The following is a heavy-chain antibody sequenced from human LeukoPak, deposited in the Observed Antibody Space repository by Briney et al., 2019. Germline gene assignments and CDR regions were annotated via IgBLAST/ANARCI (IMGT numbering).Heavy chain of an antibody. CDR1: GFTFSSYW. Sequence: GGSLRLSCAASGFTFSSYWMSWVRQAPGKGLEWVANVKQDGSEKYYVDSVKGRFTISRDNAKNSLYLQMNSLRAEDTAVYYCARDLYGSGSYYSWFDPRGQGTLVTVSS. CDR2: VKQDGSEK. D-gene: IGHD3-10*01. J-gene: IGHJ5*02. V-gene: IGHV3-7*01. CDR3: ARDLYGSGSYYSWFDP.